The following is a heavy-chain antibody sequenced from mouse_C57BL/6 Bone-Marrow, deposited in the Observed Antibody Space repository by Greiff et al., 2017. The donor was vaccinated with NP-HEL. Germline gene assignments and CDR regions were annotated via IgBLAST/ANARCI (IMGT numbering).Heavy chain of an antibody. CDR3: ARRYDYDGYWYFDV. CDR2: ISYSGST. J-gene: IGHJ1*03. D-gene: IGHD2-4*01. CDR1: GYSITSDY. Sequence: EVKLQQSGPGLAKPSQTLSLTCSVTGYSITSDYWNWIRKFPGNKLEYIGYISYSGSTYYNPSLNSRISITRDTSKNQYYLQLNSVTTEDTATYYCARRYDYDGYWYFDVWGTGTTVTVSS. V-gene: IGHV3-8*01.